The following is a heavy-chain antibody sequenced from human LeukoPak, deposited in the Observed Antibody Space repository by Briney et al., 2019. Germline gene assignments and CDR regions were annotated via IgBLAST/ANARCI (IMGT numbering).Heavy chain of an antibody. CDR3: ARATGTFYGSGSYYNGDY. CDR2: INPNSGGT. CDR1: GYTFTGYY. J-gene: IGHJ4*02. Sequence: GASVKVSCKASGYTFTGYYMHWVRQDPGQGLEWMGRINPNSGGTNYAQKFQGRVTMTRDTSISTAYMELSRLRSDDTAVYYCARATGTFYGSGSYYNGDYWGQGTLVTVSS. V-gene: IGHV1-2*06. D-gene: IGHD3-10*01.